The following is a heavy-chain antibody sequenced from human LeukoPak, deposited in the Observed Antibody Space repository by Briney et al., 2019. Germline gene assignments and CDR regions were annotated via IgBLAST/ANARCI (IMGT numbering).Heavy chain of an antibody. J-gene: IGHJ1*01. CDR3: ARDDNAYCSGGSCSYFHH. D-gene: IGHD2-15*01. CDR2: ISSSGSTI. Sequence: PGGSLRLSCAASGFTFSSYEMNWVRQAPGKGLEWVSYISSSGSTIYYADSVKGRFTISRDNAKNSLYLQMNSLRAEDTGVYYCARDDNAYCSGGSCSYFHHWGQGTLVTVSS. V-gene: IGHV3-48*03. CDR1: GFTFSSYE.